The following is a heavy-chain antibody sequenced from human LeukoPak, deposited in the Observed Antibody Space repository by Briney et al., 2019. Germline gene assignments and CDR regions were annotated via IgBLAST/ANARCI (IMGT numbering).Heavy chain of an antibody. Sequence: GGSLRLSCAASGFTFSSNAMSWVRQAPGKGLEWVSAISGGGAGTNYADSAKGRFTISRDNSKSTLYLQMNSLRAEDTAVYYCARGIIYDRRSYYYYGVDVWGQGTTVTVSS. CDR2: ISGGGAGT. J-gene: IGHJ6*02. CDR3: ARGIIYDRRSYYYYGVDV. V-gene: IGHV3-23*01. D-gene: IGHD5/OR15-5a*01. CDR1: GFTFSSNA.